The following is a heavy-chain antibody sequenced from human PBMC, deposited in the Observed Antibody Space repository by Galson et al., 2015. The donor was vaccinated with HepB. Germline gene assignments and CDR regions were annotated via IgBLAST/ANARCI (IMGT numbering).Heavy chain of an antibody. CDR2: VSYDGSNE. D-gene: IGHD3-3*01. V-gene: IGHV3-30*12. CDR1: GFTFSTYD. J-gene: IGHJ4*02. CDR3: TRGSRITFFGVVQGAPDY. Sequence: SLRLSCAASGFTFSTYDMHWVRQAPGKGLEWVAVVSYDGSNENYADSVKGRFTISRDNSENVFHLQMNSLRAEDTAVYYCTRGSRITFFGVVQGAPDYWGQGTLATVSS.